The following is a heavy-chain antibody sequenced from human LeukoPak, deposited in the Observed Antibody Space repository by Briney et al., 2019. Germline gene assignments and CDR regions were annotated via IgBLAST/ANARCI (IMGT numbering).Heavy chain of an antibody. D-gene: IGHD6-19*01. CDR2: IYYSGST. J-gene: IGHJ4*02. CDR1: GGSISSYY. CDR3: ARGKAVAGKVDY. V-gene: IGHV4-59*01. Sequence: SETLSLTCTVSGGSISSYYWSWIRQPPGKGLEWIGSIYYSGSTNYNPSLKSRVTISVDTSKNQFSLKLSSVTAADTAVYYCARGKAVAGKVDYWGQGTLVTVSS.